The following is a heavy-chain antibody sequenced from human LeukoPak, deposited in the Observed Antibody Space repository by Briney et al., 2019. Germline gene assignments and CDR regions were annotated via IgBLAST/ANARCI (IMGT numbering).Heavy chain of an antibody. V-gene: IGHV3-53*01. CDR2: ISPGGPT. D-gene: IGHD5-12*01. Sequence: GGSLRLSCAASGFTFSHAWMSWVRQAPGKGLEWVSGISPGGPTYYADSVEGRFSISRDDSKNTLYLQMKNLRAEDTAVYYCAKDGAWLRFDDWGQGILVSVSS. J-gene: IGHJ4*02. CDR3: AKDGAWLRFDD. CDR1: GFTFSHAW.